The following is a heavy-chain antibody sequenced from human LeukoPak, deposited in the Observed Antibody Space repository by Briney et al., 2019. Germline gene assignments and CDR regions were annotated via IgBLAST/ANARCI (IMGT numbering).Heavy chain of an antibody. D-gene: IGHD6-13*01. Sequence: PSETLSLTCTVSGGSVSSSYWNWIRQPPGKGLEWIGFISYSGSTNYNPSLRHRVTISMDTSKNEFSLSLSPVTAADTAVYYCAREPAAPISYFDYWGQGALVTVSS. CDR1: GGSVSSSY. J-gene: IGHJ4*02. CDR2: ISYSGST. CDR3: AREPAAPISYFDY. V-gene: IGHV4-59*02.